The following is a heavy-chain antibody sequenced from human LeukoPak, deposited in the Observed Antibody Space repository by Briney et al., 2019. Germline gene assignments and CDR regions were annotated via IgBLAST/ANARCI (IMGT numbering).Heavy chain of an antibody. D-gene: IGHD6-6*01. CDR1: GGTFSSYA. Sequence: ASVKVSCKASGGTFSSYAISWVRQAPGQGLEWMGRIIPILGIANYAQKFQGRVTITADKSTSTAYMELSSLRSEDTAVYYCAFTRSSSQNWLDPWGQGTLVTVSS. J-gene: IGHJ5*02. CDR2: IIPILGIA. CDR3: AFTRSSSQNWLDP. V-gene: IGHV1-69*04.